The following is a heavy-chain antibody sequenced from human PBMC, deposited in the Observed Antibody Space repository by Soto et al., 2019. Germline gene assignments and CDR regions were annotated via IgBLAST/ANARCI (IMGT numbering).Heavy chain of an antibody. Sequence: SETLSLTCAVSGGSISSSNWWSWVRQPPGKGLEWIGEIYHSGSTNYNPSLKSRVTMSVDKSKNQFSLKLSSVTAADTAVYYCARYPGGYSYGYPRGDTDYWGQGTLVTVSS. CDR3: ARYPGGYSYGYPRGDTDY. D-gene: IGHD5-18*01. J-gene: IGHJ4*02. CDR1: GGSISSSNW. V-gene: IGHV4-4*02. CDR2: IYHSGST.